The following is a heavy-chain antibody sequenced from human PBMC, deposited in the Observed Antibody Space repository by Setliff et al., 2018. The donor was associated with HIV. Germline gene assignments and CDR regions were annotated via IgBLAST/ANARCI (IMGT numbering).Heavy chain of an antibody. D-gene: IGHD4-4*01. V-gene: IGHV3-48*01. J-gene: IGHJ6*03. CDR1: GFTFSSYE. CDR3: ARDLSNSELYYFFYMDV. CDR2: ISSSSSTI. Sequence: GGSLRLSCAASGFTFSSYEMNWVRQAPGKGLEWVSYISSSSSTIYYADSVKGRFTVSRDTAKNSLYLQMNSLRAEDTAVYYCARDLSNSELYYFFYMDVWGKGTTVTVSS.